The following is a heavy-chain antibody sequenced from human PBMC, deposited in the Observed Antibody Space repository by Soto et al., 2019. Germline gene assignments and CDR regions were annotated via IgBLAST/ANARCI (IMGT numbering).Heavy chain of an antibody. V-gene: IGHV3-23*01. J-gene: IGHJ5*02. CDR3: AKAPYYYDSSGNHR. D-gene: IGHD3-22*01. CDR2: ISGSGGST. Sequence: EVQLLESGGGLVQPGGSLRLSCAASGFTFSSYAMSWVRQAPGKGLEWVSAISGSGGSTYYADSVKGRFTISRDNSKNTLYLQMNSLRAEDTAVYDCAKAPYYYDSSGNHRWGQGTLVTVSS. CDR1: GFTFSSYA.